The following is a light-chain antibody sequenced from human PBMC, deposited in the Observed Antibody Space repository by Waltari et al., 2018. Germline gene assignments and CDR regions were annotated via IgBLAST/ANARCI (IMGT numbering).Light chain of an antibody. Sequence: DIQMSQSPSTLSAYIRHRDTLTCRASQNIKTWVAWYQQKPAKAPKFLVYKASTLDSGVPSRCSGSGSGTEFTLTISSLQPDDFATYYCQQYDTYPLTFGGGTKVEIK. CDR3: QQYDTYPLT. CDR1: QNIKTW. CDR2: KAS. V-gene: IGKV1-5*03. J-gene: IGKJ4*01.